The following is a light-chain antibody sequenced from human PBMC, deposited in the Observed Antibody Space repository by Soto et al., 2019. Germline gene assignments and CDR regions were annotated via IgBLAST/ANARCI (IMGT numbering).Light chain of an antibody. CDR1: SSDFGGYNY. J-gene: IGLJ2*01. CDR2: EVS. V-gene: IGLV2-8*01. CDR3: SSYGGSNHVV. Sequence: QSALTQPPSASGSPGQSVTISCTGTSSDFGGYNYVSWYQQHPGKAPKLIIYEVSKRPSGVPDHFSGSKSGNTASLTVSGLQADDEADYYCSSYGGSNHVVFGGGTKLTVL.